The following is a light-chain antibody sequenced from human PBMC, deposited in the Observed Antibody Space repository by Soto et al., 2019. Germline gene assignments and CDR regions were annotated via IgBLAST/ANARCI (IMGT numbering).Light chain of an antibody. V-gene: IGLV1-44*01. Sequence: QLVLTQPPSASGTPGQRLTISCSGSNSNIGSKTVNWYQQLPGTAPRLLIYDNNQRPSGVPDRFSGSKSGTSASLAISGLQSEDEADYYCAAWDDRLNEGVFGGGTKLTVL. CDR1: NSNIGSKT. CDR2: DNN. CDR3: AAWDDRLNEGV. J-gene: IGLJ2*01.